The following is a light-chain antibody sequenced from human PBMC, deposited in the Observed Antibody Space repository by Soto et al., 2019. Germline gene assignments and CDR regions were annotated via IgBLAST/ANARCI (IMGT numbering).Light chain of an antibody. V-gene: IGKV1-39*01. Sequence: DIQMTQSPSPLSASVGDRVTITCRASQTISTYLNWYQQKPGKAPKLLIYGASSLQSGVPSRFSGSGSGTDFTLTISSLQPDDFTTYYCQQYDSDLKTFGQGTKVDIK. CDR2: GAS. CDR3: QQYDSDLKT. J-gene: IGKJ1*01. CDR1: QTISTY.